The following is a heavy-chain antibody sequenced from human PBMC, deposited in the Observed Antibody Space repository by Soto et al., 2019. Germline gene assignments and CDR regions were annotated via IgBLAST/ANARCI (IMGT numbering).Heavy chain of an antibody. CDR2: IYYSGST. J-gene: IGHJ3*02. CDR1: GGSISSVFYY. CDR3: ARQTYYYDSSGYGHAFDI. D-gene: IGHD3-22*01. Sequence: SDTLXLTCTVSGGSISSVFYYWSWIRQHPGKGLEWIGCIYYSGSTYYNPSLKSRVTISVDASKNQFSLKLGSVTAADTAVYYCARQTYYYDSSGYGHAFDIWGQGTMVTVSS. V-gene: IGHV4-39*01.